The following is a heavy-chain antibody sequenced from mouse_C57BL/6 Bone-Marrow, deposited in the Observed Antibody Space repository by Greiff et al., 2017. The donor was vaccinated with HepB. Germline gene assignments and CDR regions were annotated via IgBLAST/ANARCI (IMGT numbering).Heavy chain of an antibody. Sequence: VKLQEPGAELVKPGASVKLSCKASGYTFTSYWMQWVKQRPGQGLEWIGEIDPSDSYTNYNQKFKGKATLTVDTSSSTAYMQLSSLTSEDSAVYYCARMGVYDGYCYYAMDYWGQGTSVTVSS. D-gene: IGHD2-3*01. J-gene: IGHJ4*01. V-gene: IGHV1-50*01. CDR1: GYTFTSYW. CDR3: ARMGVYDGYCYYAMDY. CDR2: IDPSDSYT.